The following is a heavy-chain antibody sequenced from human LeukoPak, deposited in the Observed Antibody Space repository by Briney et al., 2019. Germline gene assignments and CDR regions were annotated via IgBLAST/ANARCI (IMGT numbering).Heavy chain of an antibody. CDR3: ARGGYGDYYHSFDY. V-gene: IGHV4-59*01. Sequence: PSETLSLTCTVSGGSISSYYWSWIRQPPGKGLEWIGYIYYSGSTNYNPSLKSRVTISVDTSKNQFSLKLSSVTAADTAVYYCARGGYGDYYHSFDYWGQGTLVTVSS. CDR1: GGSISSYY. J-gene: IGHJ4*02. D-gene: IGHD4-17*01. CDR2: IYYSGST.